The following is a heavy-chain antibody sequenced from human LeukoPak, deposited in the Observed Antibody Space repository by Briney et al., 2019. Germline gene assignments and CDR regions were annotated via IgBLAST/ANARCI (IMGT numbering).Heavy chain of an antibody. CDR2: INPSGGST. CDR1: GYTFTSYY. V-gene: IGHV1-46*01. CDR3: ARDRAKSGYDLGGSDY. J-gene: IGHJ4*02. D-gene: IGHD5-12*01. Sequence: ASVKVSCKASGYTFTSYYMHWVRQAPGQGLEWMGIINPSGGSTSYAQKFQGRVTMTRDTSTSTVYMELSSLRSEDTAVYYCARDRAKSGYDLGGSDYWGQGTLVTVSS.